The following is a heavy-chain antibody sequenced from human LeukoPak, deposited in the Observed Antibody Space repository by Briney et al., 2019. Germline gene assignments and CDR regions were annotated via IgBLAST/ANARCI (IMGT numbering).Heavy chain of an antibody. J-gene: IGHJ4*02. Sequence: SETLSLTCAVYGGSFSGYYWCWIRQPPGKGLEWIGEINHSGSTNYNPSLKSRVTISVDTSKNQFSLKLSSVTAADTAVYYCASAYSSGWTRWGQGTLVTVSS. D-gene: IGHD6-19*01. V-gene: IGHV4-34*01. CDR1: GGSFSGYY. CDR2: INHSGST. CDR3: ASAYSSGWTR.